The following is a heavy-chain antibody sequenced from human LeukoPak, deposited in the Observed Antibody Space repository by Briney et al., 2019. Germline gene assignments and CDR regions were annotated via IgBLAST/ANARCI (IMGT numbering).Heavy chain of an antibody. D-gene: IGHD1-26*01. V-gene: IGHV3-30*18. CDR3: AKGLSGYFDY. Sequence: PGGSLRLSCAASGFTFSSYGMHWVRQAPGKGLEWVAVISYDGSNKYYADSVKGRFTISRDNSKNTLYLQMDSLRAEDTAVYYCAKGLSGYFDYWGQGTLVTVSS. J-gene: IGHJ4*02. CDR2: ISYDGSNK. CDR1: GFTFSSYG.